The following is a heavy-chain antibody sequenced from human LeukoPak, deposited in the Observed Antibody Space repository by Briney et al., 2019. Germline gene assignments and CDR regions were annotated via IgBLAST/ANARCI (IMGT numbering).Heavy chain of an antibody. D-gene: IGHD3-22*01. CDR2: IYYSGST. Sequence: SETLSLTCTVSGGSISSSSYYWGWIRQPPGKGLEWIGSIYYSGSTYYNPSLKSRVTISVDTSKNQFSLKLSSVTAADTAVYYCARAEAGPTYYDGRRYYFDYWGQGTLVTVSS. J-gene: IGHJ4*02. CDR1: GGSISSSSYY. V-gene: IGHV4-39*07. CDR3: ARAEAGPTYYDGRRYYFDY.